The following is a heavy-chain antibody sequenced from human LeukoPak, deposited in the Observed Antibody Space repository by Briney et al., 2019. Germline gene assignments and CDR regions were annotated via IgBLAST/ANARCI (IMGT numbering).Heavy chain of an antibody. V-gene: IGHV1-24*01. CDR1: GYTLTELS. D-gene: IGHD5-18*01. J-gene: IGHJ4*02. CDR3: ATGRRAQLWFRLGYFDY. CDR2: FDPEDGET. Sequence: ASVKVSCXVSGYTLTELSMHWVRQAPGKGLEWMGGFDPEDGETIYAQKFQGRVTMTEDTSTDTAYMELSSLRSEDTAVYYCATGRRAQLWFRLGYFDYWGQGTLVTVSS.